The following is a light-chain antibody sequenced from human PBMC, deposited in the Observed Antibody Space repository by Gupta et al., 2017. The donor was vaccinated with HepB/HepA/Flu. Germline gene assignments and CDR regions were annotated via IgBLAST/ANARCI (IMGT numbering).Light chain of an antibody. CDR1: QNIMRF. CDR2: DAS. J-gene: IGKJ4*01. V-gene: IGKV3-11*01. Sequence: ELVLTQSPATLSLSPGERATLSCRASQNIMRFLAWYQQKPGQAPRLLIYDASNRATGIPARFSGSGSGTDFTLTISSLEPDDFAVYYCQQRSHWSLTFGGGTKVEIK. CDR3: QQRSHWSLT.